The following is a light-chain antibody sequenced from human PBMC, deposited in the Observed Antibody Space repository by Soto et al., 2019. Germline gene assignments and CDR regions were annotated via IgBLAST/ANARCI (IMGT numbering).Light chain of an antibody. V-gene: IGKV1-12*01. Sequence: DIQMTQSPSSVPASKGDRVTITCRASQDIGRRLAWFQQKPGKAPKYLIQAASSLQGGAPSTFSGSGSGTDFTLTINTLHPEDFATYYCLQVYSFPRTFGQGTKVDIK. CDR1: QDIGRR. CDR3: LQVYSFPRT. CDR2: AAS. J-gene: IGKJ1*01.